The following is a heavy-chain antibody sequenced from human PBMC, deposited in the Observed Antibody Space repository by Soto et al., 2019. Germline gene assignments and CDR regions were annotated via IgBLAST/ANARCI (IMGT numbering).Heavy chain of an antibody. D-gene: IGHD5-12*01. J-gene: IGHJ4*02. Sequence: QVQLVQSGAEVKRPGSSVKVSCKASGDTFSGYSISWVRQAPGQGLEWMGGIIPIFGSTNYAQRFQDRLTITADKSTTTADMELSSLTSEDTAVYYCARDLGSGYDPGDYWGQGTRVTVSS. CDR2: IIPIFGST. V-gene: IGHV1-69*14. CDR1: GDTFSGYS. CDR3: ARDLGSGYDPGDY.